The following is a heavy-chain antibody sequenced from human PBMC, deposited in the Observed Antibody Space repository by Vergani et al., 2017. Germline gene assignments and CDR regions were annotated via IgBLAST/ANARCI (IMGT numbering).Heavy chain of an antibody. CDR3: AKAPRLRGMLGPPEFDY. CDR2: ISGSGGST. CDR1: GFTFSSYA. Sequence: EVQLLESGGGLVKPGGSLRLSCAASGFTFSSYAMSWVRQAPGKGLEWVSAISGSGGSTYYADSVKGRFTISRDNSKNTLYLQMNSLRAEDTAVYYCAKAPRLRGMLGPPEFDYWGQGTLVTVSS. J-gene: IGHJ4*02. V-gene: IGHV3-23*01. D-gene: IGHD3-3*01.